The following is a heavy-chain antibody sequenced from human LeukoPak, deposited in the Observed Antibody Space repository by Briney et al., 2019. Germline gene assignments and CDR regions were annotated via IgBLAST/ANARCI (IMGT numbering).Heavy chain of an antibody. D-gene: IGHD5-18*01. CDR1: GFTFSSYE. CDR3: ARAFRSTAWHEYYFDY. Sequence: GSLRLSCAASGFTFSSYEMNWVRQAPGKGLEWVSYISSSGSTIYYADSVKGRFTISRDNAKNSLYLQMNSLRAEDTAVYYCARAFRSTAWHEYYFDYWGQGTLVTVSS. CDR2: ISSSGSTI. J-gene: IGHJ4*02. V-gene: IGHV3-48*03.